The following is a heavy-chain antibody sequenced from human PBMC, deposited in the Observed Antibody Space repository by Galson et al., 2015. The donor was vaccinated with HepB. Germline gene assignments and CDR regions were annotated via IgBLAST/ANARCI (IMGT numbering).Heavy chain of an antibody. J-gene: IGHJ3*02. V-gene: IGHV6-1*01. Sequence: ISGDSVSSNSAAWNWIRQSPSRGLEWLGRTYYRSKWYNDYAVSVKSRITINPDTSKNQFSLQLNSVTPEDTAVYYCARVTYSSGWDDAFDIWGQGTMVTVSS. D-gene: IGHD6-19*01. CDR3: ARVTYSSGWDDAFDI. CDR2: TYYRSKWYN. CDR1: GDSVSSNSAA.